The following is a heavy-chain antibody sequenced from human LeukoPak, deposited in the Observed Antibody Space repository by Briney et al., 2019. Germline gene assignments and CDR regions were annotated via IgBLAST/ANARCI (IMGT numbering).Heavy chain of an antibody. D-gene: IGHD5-24*01. J-gene: IGHJ5*02. CDR1: GYTFTSYD. V-gene: IGHV1-8*01. Sequence: ASVKVSCKASGYTFTSYDINWVRQATGQGLEWMGWMNPNSGNTGYAQKFQGRVTITRNTSISTAYMELSSLRSEDTAVYYCARGESMGWLPQFDPWGQGTLVTVSS. CDR2: MNPNSGNT. CDR3: ARGESMGWLPQFDP.